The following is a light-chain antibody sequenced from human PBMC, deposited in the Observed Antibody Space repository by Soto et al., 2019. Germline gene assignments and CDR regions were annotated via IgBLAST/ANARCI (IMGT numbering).Light chain of an antibody. J-gene: IGKJ2*01. Sequence: EIVLTQSPGSLSLSPGERVTRSCRASQSINSAHLAWYQQRPGQAPRLLIYATSRRATGTPDRFSGSGAGTDFTLTISGLEPEDFAVYYCQLYGRSPQFGQGTKLEIK. V-gene: IGKV3-20*01. CDR2: ATS. CDR1: QSINSAH. CDR3: QLYGRSPQ.